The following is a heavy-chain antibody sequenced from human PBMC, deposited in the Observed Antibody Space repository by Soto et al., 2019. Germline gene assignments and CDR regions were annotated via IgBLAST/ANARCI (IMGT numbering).Heavy chain of an antibody. CDR3: ARDHPGYYDSSGYSYFDY. D-gene: IGHD3-22*01. Sequence: SVKVSCKASGGTFSSYAISWVRQAPGQGLERMGGIIPIFGTANYAQKFQGRVTITADKSTSTAYMELSSLRSEDTAVYYCARDHPGYYDSSGYSYFDYWGQGTLVTVSS. J-gene: IGHJ4*02. CDR1: GGTFSSYA. CDR2: IIPIFGTA. V-gene: IGHV1-69*06.